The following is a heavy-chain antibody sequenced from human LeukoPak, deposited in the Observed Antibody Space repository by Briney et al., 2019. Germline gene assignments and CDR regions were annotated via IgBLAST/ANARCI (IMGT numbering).Heavy chain of an antibody. CDR1: GGSFSGYY. D-gene: IGHD1-1*01. J-gene: IGHJ6*03. Sequence: TSETLSLTCAVYGGSFSGYYWSWIRQPPGKGLEWIGEINHSGSTNYNPSLKSRVTISVDTSNNQFSLKLSSVTAADTAVYYCARGCRDLTTGTTYYYYMDVWGKGTTVTISS. V-gene: IGHV4-34*01. CDR2: INHSGST. CDR3: ARGCRDLTTGTTYYYYMDV.